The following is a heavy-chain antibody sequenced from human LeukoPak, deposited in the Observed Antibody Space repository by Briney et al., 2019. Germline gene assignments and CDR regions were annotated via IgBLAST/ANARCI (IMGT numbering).Heavy chain of an antibody. V-gene: IGHV3-7*01. J-gene: IGHJ4*02. CDR2: IKKDGSEK. Sequence: GGSLRLSCAASGFTFSNYWMSWVRQAPGKGLEWVANIKKDGSEKYYVDSVKGRFTISRDNAKNSLYLQMNSLRAEDTAVYYCARDLYRIVVVPHYFDYWGQGTLVTVSS. CDR1: GFTFSNYW. D-gene: IGHD3-22*01. CDR3: ARDLYRIVVVPHYFDY.